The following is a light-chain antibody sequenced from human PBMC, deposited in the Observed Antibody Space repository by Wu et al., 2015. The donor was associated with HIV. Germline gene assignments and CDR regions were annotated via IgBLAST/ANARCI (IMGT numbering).Light chain of an antibody. CDR3: QKYDSAPWT. V-gene: IGKV1-27*01. CDR1: QGISNY. CDR2: AAS. J-gene: IGKJ1*01. Sequence: DIQMTQSPSSLSAPLGDRVTITCRASQGISNYLAWYQQRPGKVPKPLIFAASTLQSGVPSRFSGSGSGTSFTLTINNLQPEDAATYYCQKYDSAPWTFGQGTRVEIK.